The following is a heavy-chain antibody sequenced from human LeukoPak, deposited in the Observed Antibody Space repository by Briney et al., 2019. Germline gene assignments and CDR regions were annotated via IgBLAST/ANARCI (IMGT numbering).Heavy chain of an antibody. CDR1: GFTFSSYG. J-gene: IGHJ6*03. D-gene: IGHD5-18*01. Sequence: GRSLRLSCAASGFTFSSYGMHWVRQAPGKGLEWVAVIWYDGSNKYYADSVKGRFTISRDNSKNTLYLQMNSLRAEDTAVYYCARDRYSYGPKGYYYMDVWGKGTTVTVSS. CDR2: IWYDGSNK. CDR3: ARDRYSYGPKGYYYMDV. V-gene: IGHV3-33*01.